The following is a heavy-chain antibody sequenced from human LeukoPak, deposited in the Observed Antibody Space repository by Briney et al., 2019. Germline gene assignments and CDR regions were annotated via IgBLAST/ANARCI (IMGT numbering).Heavy chain of an antibody. V-gene: IGHV4-59*11. CDR2: IYDSGNT. CDR1: GGSISSHD. CDR3: AREVLQGSSQGMDV. Sequence: PSETLSLTCTVSGGSISSHDWSWVRQPPGQGLEWLAYIYDSGNTNYNPSLKSPLTILMDTSKNQFPLSLTSVTAAPTAACYCAREVLQGSSQGMDVWGKGTTVIVSS. J-gene: IGHJ6*04. D-gene: IGHD3-3*01.